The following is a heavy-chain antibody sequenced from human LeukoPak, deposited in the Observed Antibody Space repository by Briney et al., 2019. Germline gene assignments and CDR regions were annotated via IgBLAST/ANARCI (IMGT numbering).Heavy chain of an antibody. Sequence: ASVKVSCKASGYTFTSYGISWVRQAPGQGLEWMGWISAYNGNTNYAQKLQGRVTMTTDTSTSTAYMELRSLRSDDTAVYYCARDREYCSSTSCYAIDYYYYGMDVWGQGTTVTVSS. CDR1: GYTFTSYG. D-gene: IGHD2-2*01. V-gene: IGHV1-18*01. CDR2: ISAYNGNT. J-gene: IGHJ6*02. CDR3: ARDREYCSSTSCYAIDYYYYGMDV.